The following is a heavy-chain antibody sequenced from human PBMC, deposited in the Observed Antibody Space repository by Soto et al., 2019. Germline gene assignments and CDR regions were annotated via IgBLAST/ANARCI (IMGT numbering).Heavy chain of an antibody. Sequence: GGSLRLSCAASGFTFSSYGMHWVRQAPGKGLEWVAVISYDGSNKYYADSVKGRFTISRDNSKNTLYLQMNSLRAEDTAVYYCAKDPVNYDYIWGSYQTPLHDYWGQGTLVTVSS. CDR1: GFTFSSYG. CDR2: ISYDGSNK. CDR3: AKDPVNYDYIWGSYQTPLHDY. V-gene: IGHV3-30*18. D-gene: IGHD3-16*02. J-gene: IGHJ4*02.